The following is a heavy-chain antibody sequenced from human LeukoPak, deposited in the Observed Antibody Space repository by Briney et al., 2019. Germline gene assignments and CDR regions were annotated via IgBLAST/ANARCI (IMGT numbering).Heavy chain of an antibody. CDR2: IYPGDSDT. V-gene: IGHV5-51*01. J-gene: IGHJ4*02. Sequence: GESLKISCKGSGYSFTNYCIDWVRQMPGKGLEWMGIIYPGDSDTRYNPSFQGQVTISADKSINTAHLQWSSLKASDTAIYYCARRLKGPTSFWSGTKVRYYYFDYWGQGTLVTVPS. CDR1: GYSFTNYC. D-gene: IGHD3-3*01. CDR3: ARRLKGPTSFWSGTKVRYYYFDY.